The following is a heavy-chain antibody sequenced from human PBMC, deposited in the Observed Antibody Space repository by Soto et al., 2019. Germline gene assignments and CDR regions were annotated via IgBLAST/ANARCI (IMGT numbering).Heavy chain of an antibody. V-gene: IGHV3-9*01. CDR2: ISWDSGRI. J-gene: IGHJ6*02. D-gene: IGHD3-16*01. CDR3: AKARLWGGDGYNSYYSNAMDV. Sequence: EMQLVESGGGLVQPGRSLRLSCAASGFTFDDYAMYWGRQGPGKGLEWVSGISWDSGRIGYADAVKGRFTISRDNAKYSLYLQMNSLRPEDTALYYCAKARLWGGDGYNSYYSNAMDVWGQGATVSVSS. CDR1: GFTFDDYA.